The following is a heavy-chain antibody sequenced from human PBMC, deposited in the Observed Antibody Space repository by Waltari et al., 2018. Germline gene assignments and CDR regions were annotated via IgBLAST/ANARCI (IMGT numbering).Heavy chain of an antibody. J-gene: IGHJ3*02. Sequence: EVQLVQSGAEVKKPGESLKISCKGSGYSFTSYWIGWARQMPGKGLEWMWLIYPGDSDTRHSPSCQGPVTISADKPSSTANLQWSSLKASDTAMYYCARLGFGVVNDAFDIWGQGTMVTVSS. V-gene: IGHV5-51*04. D-gene: IGHD3-3*01. CDR1: GYSFTSYW. CDR2: IYPGDSDT. CDR3: ARLGFGVVNDAFDI.